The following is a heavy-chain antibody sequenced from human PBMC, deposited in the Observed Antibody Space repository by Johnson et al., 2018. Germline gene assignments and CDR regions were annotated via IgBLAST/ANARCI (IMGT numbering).Heavy chain of an antibody. D-gene: IGHD4-17*01. V-gene: IGHV3-21*01. CDR2: ISSSSSYI. CDR3: ARSQSAYYGDYVGAEYFQH. CDR1: GFTFSSYS. J-gene: IGHJ1*01. Sequence: VQLLESGGGLVKPGGSLRLSCAASGFTFSSYSMNWVRQAPGKGLEWVSSISSSSSYIYNADSMKGRFTISRDNAKNSLHLQMNSLRAEDTAVYYCARSQSAYYGDYVGAEYFQHWGQGTLVTVSS.